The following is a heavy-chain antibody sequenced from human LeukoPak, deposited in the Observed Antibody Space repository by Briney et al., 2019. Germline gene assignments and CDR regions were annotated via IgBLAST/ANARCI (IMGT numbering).Heavy chain of an antibody. D-gene: IGHD6-13*01. CDR2: INPNSGGT. Sequence: ASVKVSCKASGYTFTGYYMHWVRQAPGQGLEWMGWINPNSGGTNYAQKFQGRVTMTRDTSISTAYMELSRLRSDDTAVYYCARMTIAAAESAYDAFGIWGQGTMVTVSS. J-gene: IGHJ3*02. CDR1: GYTFTGYY. CDR3: ARMTIAAAESAYDAFGI. V-gene: IGHV1-2*02.